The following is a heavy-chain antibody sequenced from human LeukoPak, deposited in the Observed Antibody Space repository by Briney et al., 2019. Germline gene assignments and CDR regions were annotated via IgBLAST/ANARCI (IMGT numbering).Heavy chain of an antibody. CDR3: AKDTQLGWDYVDY. CDR2: ISSDGTNP. J-gene: IGHJ4*02. V-gene: IGHV3-30*18. CDR1: GLIFNNYG. Sequence: GGSLRLFCAPSGLIFNNYGMQWVRQAPGKGLECVAVISSDGTNPYYADSVQGLFTISRDNSKNSLYLQMNSLRAEDTALYYCAKDTQLGWDYVDYWGQGTLVTVSS. D-gene: IGHD6-19*01.